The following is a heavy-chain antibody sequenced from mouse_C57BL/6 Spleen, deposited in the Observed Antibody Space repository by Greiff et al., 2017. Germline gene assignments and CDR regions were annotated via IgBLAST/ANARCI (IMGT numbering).Heavy chain of an antibody. CDR2: ILPGSGST. Sequence: QVQLQQSGAELMKPGASVKLSCKATGYTFTGYWIEWVKQRPGHGLEWIGEILPGSGSTNSNEKFKGKAPFTADTSSNTADMQLLSLTTADSAIYYCSVCESYGSSYVVAYGGQGTLVTVSA. J-gene: IGHJ3*01. CDR1: GYTFTGYW. D-gene: IGHD1-1*01. V-gene: IGHV1-9*01. CDR3: SVCESYGSSYVVAY.